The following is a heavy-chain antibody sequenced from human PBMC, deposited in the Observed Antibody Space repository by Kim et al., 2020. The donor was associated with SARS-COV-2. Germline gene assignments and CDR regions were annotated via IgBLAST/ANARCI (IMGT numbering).Heavy chain of an antibody. Sequence: GGSLRLSCAASGFTFNTYWMAWVRQAPGKGLEWVANIKEEGSEEYYVDSLKGRFTISRDNAKNSVYLQMNSLRADDTAVYYCARHTDYYGSDYWGQGTLVTVSS. J-gene: IGHJ4*02. D-gene: IGHD3-10*01. CDR2: IKEEGSEE. V-gene: IGHV3-7*03. CDR1: GFTFNTYW. CDR3: ARHTDYYGSDY.